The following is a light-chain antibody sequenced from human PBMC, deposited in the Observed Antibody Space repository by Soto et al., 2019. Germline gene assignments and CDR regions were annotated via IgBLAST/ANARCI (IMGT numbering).Light chain of an antibody. CDR2: EVS. CDR3: TSYAGTYSFFYV. Sequence: QSSLTKPPPASGSPGQSVTISCPGGSVDVGSYNYVSWYQQLPGKAPKLIIYEVSKRPSGVPDRFSGSKSGNTASLTVSGLQAEDEADYYCTSYAGTYSFFYVFGTGTKVTVL. J-gene: IGLJ1*01. V-gene: IGLV2-8*01. CDR1: SVDVGSYNY.